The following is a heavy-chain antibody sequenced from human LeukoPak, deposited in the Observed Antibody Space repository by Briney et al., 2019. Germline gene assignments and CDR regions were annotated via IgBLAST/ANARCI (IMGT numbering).Heavy chain of an antibody. CDR2: ISGSGGST. D-gene: IGHD3-3*01. J-gene: IGHJ4*02. V-gene: IGHV3-23*01. CDR1: GFTLSSDA. CDR3: AKGQGFDFWSGNGPQDY. Sequence: PGGSLRLSCAASGFTLSSDAMSWVRRAPGKRVEWVLAISGSGGSTNYTDPVKGRFTISRDNSKNTLYLQMNSLRAEDTAVYYCAKGQGFDFWSGNGPQDYWGQGTLVTVSS.